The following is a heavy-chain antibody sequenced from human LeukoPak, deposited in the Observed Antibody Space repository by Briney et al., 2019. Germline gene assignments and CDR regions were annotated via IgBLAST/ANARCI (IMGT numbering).Heavy chain of an antibody. CDR2: ISAYNGNT. CDR3: ARSSGGIQLWSGYDY. CDR1: GYTFTSYG. J-gene: IGHJ4*02. V-gene: IGHV1-18*01. Sequence: ASVKVSCKASGYTFTSYGISWVRQAPGQGLEWMGWISAYNGNTNYAQKPQGRVTMTTDTSTSTAYMELRSLRSDDTAVYYCARSSGGIQLWSGYDYWGQGTLVTVSS. D-gene: IGHD5-18*01.